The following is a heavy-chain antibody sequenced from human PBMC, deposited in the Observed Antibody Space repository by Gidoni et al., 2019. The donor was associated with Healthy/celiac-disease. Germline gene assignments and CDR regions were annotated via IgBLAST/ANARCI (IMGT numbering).Heavy chain of an antibody. V-gene: IGHV4-30-2*01. CDR2: IFHNGST. CDR1: GGYISSGGYS. J-gene: IGHJ4*02. D-gene: IGHD3-22*01. CDR3: YAYYYDSSGSDY. Sequence: QLQLQESGSGLVKPSPTLPITCTAPGGYISSGGYSWSWTRQPPGKGLEEIGYIFHNGSTYYNPSLKSRIAISVDRSKNQFSLKLSAVTAADTAVYDCYAYYYDSSGSDYWGQGTLVTVSS.